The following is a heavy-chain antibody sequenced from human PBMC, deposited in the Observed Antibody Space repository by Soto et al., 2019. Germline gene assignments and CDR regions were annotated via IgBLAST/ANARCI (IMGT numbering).Heavy chain of an antibody. CDR3: AGTRIAVAGTNYYYGMDV. J-gene: IGHJ6*02. Sequence: PGESLKISCKGSGYSFTSYWIGWVRQMPGEGLEWMGIIYPGDSDTRYSPSFQGQVTISADKSISTAYLQWSSLKASDTAMYYCAGTRIAVAGTNYYYGMDVWGQGTTVTVSS. CDR2: IYPGDSDT. D-gene: IGHD6-19*01. CDR1: GYSFTSYW. V-gene: IGHV5-51*01.